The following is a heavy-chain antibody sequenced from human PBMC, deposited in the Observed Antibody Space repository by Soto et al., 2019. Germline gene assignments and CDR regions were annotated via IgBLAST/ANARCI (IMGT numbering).Heavy chain of an antibody. J-gene: IGHJ4*02. D-gene: IGHD3-22*01. CDR1: GRSITSYY. CDR2: IYDNGIT. Sequence: QVVLQESGPGLVKPSETLSLTCSVSGRSITSYYWSWVRQPPGKGLEWIGYIYDNGITSPNPSLKSRVIMSADTSQNQFSLKLTSVTVADTAVYYCARTYDSNGYANEFDSWGQGILVTVTS. V-gene: IGHV4-59*12. CDR3: ARTYDSNGYANEFDS.